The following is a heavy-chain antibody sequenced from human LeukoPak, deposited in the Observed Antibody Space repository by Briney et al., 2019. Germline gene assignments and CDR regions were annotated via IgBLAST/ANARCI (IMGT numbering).Heavy chain of an antibody. Sequence: ASVKVSCKASGYTFTNYLLHWVRQAPGQGLEWVGRIIPGGGSTNYAQKFRDRVTMTRDTSTSTVYMELSSLRSEDTAVYHCARDERDRGSPFDSSGYHAFDIWGQGTMVTVSS. CDR3: ARDERDRGSPFDSSGYHAFDI. D-gene: IGHD3-22*01. CDR1: GYTFTNYL. J-gene: IGHJ3*02. CDR2: IIPGGGST. V-gene: IGHV1-46*01.